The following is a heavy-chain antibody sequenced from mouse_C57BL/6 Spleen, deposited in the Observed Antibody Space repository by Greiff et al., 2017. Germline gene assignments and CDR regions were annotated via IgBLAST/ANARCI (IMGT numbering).Heavy chain of an antibody. V-gene: IGHV1-26*01. J-gene: IGHJ2*01. CDR3: ARSYFDY. CDR2: INPNNGGT. Sequence: EVKLQQSGPELVKPGASVKISCKASGYTFTDYYMNWVKQSHGKSLEWIGDINPNNGGTRYNQKFKGKATLTVDKSSSTAYMELRSLTSEDSAVYYCARSYFDYWGQGTTLTVSS. CDR1: GYTFTDYY.